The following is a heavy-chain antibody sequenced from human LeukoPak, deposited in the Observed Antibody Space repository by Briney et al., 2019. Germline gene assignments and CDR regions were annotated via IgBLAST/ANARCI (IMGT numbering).Heavy chain of an antibody. J-gene: IGHJ3*02. CDR3: ASPAALCGGDCLI. CDR1: GGTFSSYA. Sequence: SVKVSCKASGGTFSSYAISWVRQAPGQGLEWMGRIIPILGIANYAQKFQGRVTITADKSTSTAYMELSSLRSEDTAVYYRASPAALCGGDCLIWGQGTMVTVSS. D-gene: IGHD2-21*02. V-gene: IGHV1-69*04. CDR2: IIPILGIA.